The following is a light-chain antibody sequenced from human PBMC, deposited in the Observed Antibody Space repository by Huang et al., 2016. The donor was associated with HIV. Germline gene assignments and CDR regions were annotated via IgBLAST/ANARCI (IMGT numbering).Light chain of an antibody. Sequence: IQLTQSPSSLSASVGDRVTITCRASQGIGTYLAWYQQKPGKAPKLLIYVASTLQSGVSSRFSCSGSGTDFTLTISSLQPEDVATYYCQQLNNYPYTFGQGTNLEIK. CDR3: QQLNNYPYT. V-gene: IGKV1-9*01. J-gene: IGKJ2*01. CDR2: VAS. CDR1: QGIGTY.